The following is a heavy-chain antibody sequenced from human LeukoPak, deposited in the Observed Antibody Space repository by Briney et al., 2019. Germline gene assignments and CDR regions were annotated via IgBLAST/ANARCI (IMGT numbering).Heavy chain of an antibody. Sequence: SETLSLTCTVSGGSISSSSYYWGWIRQPPGKGLEWIGSIYYSGSTYYNPSLKSRVTISVDTSKNQFSLKLSSVTAADTAVYYCARRGSSGRYDYWGQGTLVTVSS. CDR3: ARRGSSGRYDY. CDR2: IYYSGST. J-gene: IGHJ4*02. D-gene: IGHD6-19*01. V-gene: IGHV4-39*01. CDR1: GGSISSSSYY.